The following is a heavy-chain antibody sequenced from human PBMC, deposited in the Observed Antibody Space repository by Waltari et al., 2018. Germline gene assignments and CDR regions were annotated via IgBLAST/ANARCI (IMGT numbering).Heavy chain of an antibody. Sequence: QLQLQESGPGLVKPSETLSLTCSVSGVSITSNRHYWGWIRQPPGQGLEWIGTMSYTVATYSSPALESRVTVARDTAKNQLSLKLVSVTAADTAVYYCATYIGASVGTAAFDVWGQGKMVAVSS. V-gene: IGHV4-39*01. CDR1: GVSITSNRHY. D-gene: IGHD1-1*01. CDR3: ATYIGASVGTAAFDV. CDR2: MSYTVAT. J-gene: IGHJ3*01.